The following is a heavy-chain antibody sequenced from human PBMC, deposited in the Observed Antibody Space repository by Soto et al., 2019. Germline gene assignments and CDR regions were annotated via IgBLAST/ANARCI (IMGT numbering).Heavy chain of an antibody. D-gene: IGHD3-10*01. CDR1: GGTFSIYA. V-gene: IGHV1-69*13. Sequence: SVKVSCKASGGTFSIYAISWVRQAPGQGLEWMGGIIPIFGTANYAQKFQGRVTITADESTSTAYMELSSLRSEDTAVYYCARVKDLTYYYGSGSSPYGMDVWGQGTTLTVSS. J-gene: IGHJ6*02. CDR2: IIPIFGTA. CDR3: ARVKDLTYYYGSGSSPYGMDV.